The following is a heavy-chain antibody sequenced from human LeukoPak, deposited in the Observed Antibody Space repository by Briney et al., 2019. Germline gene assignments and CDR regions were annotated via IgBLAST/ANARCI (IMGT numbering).Heavy chain of an antibody. CDR1: GYSFTSYW. CDR2: IYPGDSDT. CDR3: ARTAGQWLMQYNWFDP. D-gene: IGHD6-19*01. Sequence: GESLKISCKGSGYSFTSYWIGWVRQMPGKGLEWMGIIYPGDSDTRYSPSFQGQVTISADKSISTAYLQWSSLKASDTAMYYCARTAGQWLMQYNWFDPWGQGTLVTVSS. V-gene: IGHV5-51*01. J-gene: IGHJ5*02.